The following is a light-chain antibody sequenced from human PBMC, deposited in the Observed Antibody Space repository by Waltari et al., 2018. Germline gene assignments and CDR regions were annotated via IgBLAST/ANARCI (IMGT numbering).Light chain of an antibody. CDR3: AAWDDSLNGPV. CDR1: SSNIGSNT. V-gene: IGLV1-44*01. Sequence: QSVLTQPPSASGTPGQRVTISCSGSSSNIGSNTVNWYQQLPGTAPKLLIYSNNQRPSGVPGRVSGSKSGTSASLAISGLQSEDEADYYCAAWDDSLNGPVFGTGTKVTVL. J-gene: IGLJ1*01. CDR2: SNN.